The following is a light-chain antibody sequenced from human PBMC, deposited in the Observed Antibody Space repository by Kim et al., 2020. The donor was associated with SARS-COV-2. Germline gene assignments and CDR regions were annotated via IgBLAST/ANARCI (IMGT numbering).Light chain of an antibody. CDR1: QSVRRN. CDR2: GAS. Sequence: IVMTQSPATLSVSPGERATLSCRASQSVRRNLAWYQQKPGQAPRLLIYGASTRAAGIPDRFSGSGSGTEFTLTISSLQSEDFVVFFCQQYNNWPRTFGQGTKVDIK. CDR3: QQYNNWPRT. V-gene: IGKV3-15*01. J-gene: IGKJ1*01.